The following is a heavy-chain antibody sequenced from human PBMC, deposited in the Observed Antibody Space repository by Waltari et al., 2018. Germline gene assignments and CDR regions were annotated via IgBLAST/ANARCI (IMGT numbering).Heavy chain of an antibody. D-gene: IGHD7-27*01. CDR1: GYSISSGYY. Sequence: QVQLQASGPGLVKPSETLSLTCAVSGYSISSGYYWGWIRQPPGKGLEWIGSIYHSGSTYYNPSLKSRVTISVDTSKNQFSLKLSSVTAADTAVYYCASTILTGEGSFDYWGQGTLVTVSS. CDR3: ASTILTGEGSFDY. J-gene: IGHJ4*02. CDR2: IYHSGST. V-gene: IGHV4-38-2*01.